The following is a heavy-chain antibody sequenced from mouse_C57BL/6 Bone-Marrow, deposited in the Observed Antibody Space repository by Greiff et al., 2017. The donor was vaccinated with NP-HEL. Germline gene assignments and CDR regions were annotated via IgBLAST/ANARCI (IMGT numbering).Heavy chain of an antibody. Sequence: EVKLQESGAELVKPGASVKLSCTASGFNIKDYYMHWVKQRTEQGLEWIGRIDPEDGETKYAPKFPGKATITADTSSNTAYLQLSSLTSEDTAVYYCARNDDYDRWYFDVWGTGTTVTVSS. J-gene: IGHJ1*03. CDR1: GFNIKDYY. CDR2: IDPEDGET. V-gene: IGHV14-2*01. CDR3: ARNDDYDRWYFDV. D-gene: IGHD2-4*01.